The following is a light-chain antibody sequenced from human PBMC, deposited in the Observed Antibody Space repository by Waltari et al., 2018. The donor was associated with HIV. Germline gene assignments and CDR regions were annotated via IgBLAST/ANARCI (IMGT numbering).Light chain of an antibody. CDR2: NTY. CDR1: SASVSTSFY. J-gene: IGLJ1*01. CDR3: VLYMIGGSYV. V-gene: IGLV8-61*01. Sequence: QTVVTQEPSFSVSPGGTVTLTCGLNSASVSTSFYPSWYQQTPGQAPPTLIYNTYVRASGVPDRFSGSILGNKSALPITGAQADDEADYYCVLYMIGGSYVFGTGTKVTVL.